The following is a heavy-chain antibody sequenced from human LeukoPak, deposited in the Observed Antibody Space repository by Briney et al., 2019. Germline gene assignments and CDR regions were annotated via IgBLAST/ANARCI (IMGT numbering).Heavy chain of an antibody. CDR1: GGSISSSSYY. CDR3: ARVASSVRDDAFDI. J-gene: IGHJ3*02. D-gene: IGHD6-19*01. Sequence: SETLSLTCTVSGGSISSSSYYWGWIRQPPGKGLEWIGSIYYSGSTYYNPSLKSRVTISVDTSKNQFSLKLSSVTAADTAVYYCARVASSVRDDAFDIWGPGTMVNVPS. V-gene: IGHV4-39*07. CDR2: IYYSGST.